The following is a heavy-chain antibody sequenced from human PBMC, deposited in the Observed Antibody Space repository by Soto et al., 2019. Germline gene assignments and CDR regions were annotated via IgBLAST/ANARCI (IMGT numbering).Heavy chain of an antibody. V-gene: IGHV5-51*01. Sequence: PGESLKISCQGSGYMFTSFWIGCVRQMPGKGLEWVGIAQPGHSDTRYSPSFQGHVTISADESTNTAYLQWSSLRASETAMYFCARHGYSSRWYQDHWGQGTLVTVSS. CDR1: GYMFTSFW. D-gene: IGHD6-13*01. J-gene: IGHJ4*02. CDR2: AQPGHSDT. CDR3: ARHGYSSRWYQDH.